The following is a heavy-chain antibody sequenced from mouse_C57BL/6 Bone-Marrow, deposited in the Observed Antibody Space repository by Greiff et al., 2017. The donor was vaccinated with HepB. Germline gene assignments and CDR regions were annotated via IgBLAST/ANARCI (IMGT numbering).Heavy chain of an antibody. CDR2: IRNKANNHAT. D-gene: IGHD1-1*01. CDR3: TREGHILLRIRFAY. Sequence: EVKLVESGGGLVQPGGSMKLSCAASGFTFSDAWMDWVRQSPEKGLEWVAEIRNKANNHATYYAESVKGRFTISRDDSKSSVYLQMNSLRAEDTGIYYCTREGHILLRIRFAYWGQGTLVTVSA. J-gene: IGHJ3*01. CDR1: GFTFSDAW. V-gene: IGHV6-6*01.